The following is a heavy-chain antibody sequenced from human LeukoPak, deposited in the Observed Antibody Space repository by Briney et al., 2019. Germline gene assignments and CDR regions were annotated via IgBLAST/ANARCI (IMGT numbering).Heavy chain of an antibody. CDR3: ARGFWSGYYIDY. CDR2: INHSGST. D-gene: IGHD3-3*01. Sequence: SETLSLTCAVYGGSFSGYYWSWIRQPPGKGLEWIGEINHSGSTNYNPSLKSRVTISVDTSKNQFSLKLSCVTAADTAVYYCARGFWSGYYIDYWGQGTLVTVSS. V-gene: IGHV4-34*01. J-gene: IGHJ4*02. CDR1: GGSFSGYY.